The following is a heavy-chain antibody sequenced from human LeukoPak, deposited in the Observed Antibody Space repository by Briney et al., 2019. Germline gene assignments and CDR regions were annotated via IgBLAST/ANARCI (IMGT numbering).Heavy chain of an antibody. Sequence: PSETLSLTCTVSGGSISSYYWSWIRQPPGKGLEWIGYIYYSGSTNYNPSLKSRVTISVDTSKNQFSLKLSSVTAADTAVYYCARVIRSTAMVTCNWFDPWGQGTLVTVSS. V-gene: IGHV4-59*01. CDR3: ARVIRSTAMVTCNWFDP. CDR1: GGSISSYY. D-gene: IGHD5-18*01. J-gene: IGHJ5*02. CDR2: IYYSGST.